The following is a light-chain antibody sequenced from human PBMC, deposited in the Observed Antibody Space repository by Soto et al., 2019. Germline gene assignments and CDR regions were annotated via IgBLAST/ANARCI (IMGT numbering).Light chain of an antibody. CDR1: QSVSSSY. CDR3: QQYGRWWT. Sequence: EIVLTQSPGTLSLSPGERATLSCRASQSVSSSYLAWYQQKPGQAPRLLIYGASSRATGIPDRFSGSGSGTHFTLAISRLEPEDFAVYSCQQYGRWWTFGQGPKVEIK. J-gene: IGKJ1*01. CDR2: GAS. V-gene: IGKV3-20*01.